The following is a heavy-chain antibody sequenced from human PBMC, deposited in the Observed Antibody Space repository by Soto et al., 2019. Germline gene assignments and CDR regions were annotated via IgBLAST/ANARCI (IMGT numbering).Heavy chain of an antibody. CDR1: GGTFSSYA. J-gene: IGHJ6*02. Sequence: SVKVSCKASGGTFSSYAISWVRQAPGQGLEWMGGIIPIFGTANYAQKFQGRVTITADESTSTAYMELSSLRSEDTAVYYCARDSRWADYDPHSLDVWGQGTTVTVSS. CDR2: IIPIFGTA. D-gene: IGHD3-3*01. CDR3: ARDSRWADYDPHSLDV. V-gene: IGHV1-69*13.